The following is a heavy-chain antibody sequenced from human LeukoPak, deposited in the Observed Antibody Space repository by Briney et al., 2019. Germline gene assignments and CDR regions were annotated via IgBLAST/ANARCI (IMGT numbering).Heavy chain of an antibody. Sequence: SETLSLTCTVSGGSISSYYWSWIRQPAGKGLERIGRIYTSGSTNYSPSLQSRVTMSVDKSKNQFSLKLSSVTAADTAVYYCARGELLRVWYFDLWGRGTLVTVSS. D-gene: IGHD1-26*01. CDR2: IYTSGST. CDR3: ARGELLRVWYFDL. CDR1: GGSISSYY. J-gene: IGHJ2*01. V-gene: IGHV4-4*07.